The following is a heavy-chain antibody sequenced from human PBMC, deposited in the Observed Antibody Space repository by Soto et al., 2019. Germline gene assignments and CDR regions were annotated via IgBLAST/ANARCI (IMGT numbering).Heavy chain of an antibody. Sequence: SETLSVTCAVYGGSFSGYYWSWIRQPPGKGLEWIGEFNHSGSTNYNPSLKSRVTISVDTSKNQFSLKLSSVTAADTAVYYCARGLSTMVRGVITPYYYYYYGMDVWGQGTTVTVSS. J-gene: IGHJ6*02. CDR2: FNHSGST. CDR3: ARGLSTMVRGVITPYYYYYYGMDV. V-gene: IGHV4-34*01. D-gene: IGHD3-10*01. CDR1: GGSFSGYY.